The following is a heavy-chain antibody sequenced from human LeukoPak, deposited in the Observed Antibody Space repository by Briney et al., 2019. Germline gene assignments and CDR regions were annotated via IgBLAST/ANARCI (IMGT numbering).Heavy chain of an antibody. CDR1: GGSINDYY. CDR3: ARVVRGAVTSNCFDP. V-gene: IGHV4-59*01. J-gene: IGHJ5*02. Sequence: SETLSLTCTVSGGSINDYYWTWIRQAPGKGLEWLGYISNSGTTDYNPSLKSRVTMSVDKSKNEFSLKVTSVTAADTAMYYCARVVRGAVTSNCFDPWGQGTLVTVSS. D-gene: IGHD4-17*01. CDR2: ISNSGTT.